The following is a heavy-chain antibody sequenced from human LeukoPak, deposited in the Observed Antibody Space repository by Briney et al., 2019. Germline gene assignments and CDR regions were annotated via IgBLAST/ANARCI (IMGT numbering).Heavy chain of an antibody. V-gene: IGHV4-4*02. Sequence: SGTLSLTCGVSGGSISSTNWWSWVRQPPGQGLEWIGYIYYTGSTTYNPSLKSRVTISVDTSKNQFSLKLSSVTAADTAVYYCARGDGIVDYWGQGTLVTVSS. CDR3: ARGDGIVDY. CDR2: IYYTGST. CDR1: GGSISSTNW. D-gene: IGHD1-14*01. J-gene: IGHJ4*02.